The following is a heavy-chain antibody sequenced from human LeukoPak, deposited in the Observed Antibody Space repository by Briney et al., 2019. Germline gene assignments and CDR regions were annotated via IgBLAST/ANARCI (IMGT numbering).Heavy chain of an antibody. Sequence: ASVKVSCKASGYTFTGYYMHWVRQAPGQGLEWMGRINPNSGGTNYAQKFQGGVTMTRDTSISTAYMELSRLRSDDTAVYYCARGEYYDSSGYPEYWGQGTLVTVSS. J-gene: IGHJ4*02. CDR1: GYTFTGYY. D-gene: IGHD3-22*01. CDR3: ARGEYYDSSGYPEY. V-gene: IGHV1-2*06. CDR2: INPNSGGT.